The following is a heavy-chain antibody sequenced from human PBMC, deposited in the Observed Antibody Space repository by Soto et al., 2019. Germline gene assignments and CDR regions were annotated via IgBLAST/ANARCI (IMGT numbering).Heavy chain of an antibody. Sequence: GESLKISCKGSGYSFTSYWIGWVRQMPGKGLEWMGIIYPGDSDTRYSPSFQGQVTISADKSISTAYLQWSSLKASDTAMYYCARQMRSHDYGGNDFDYWGQGTLVTVSS. D-gene: IGHD4-17*01. CDR1: GYSFTSYW. V-gene: IGHV5-51*01. CDR2: IYPGDSDT. J-gene: IGHJ4*02. CDR3: ARQMRSHDYGGNDFDY.